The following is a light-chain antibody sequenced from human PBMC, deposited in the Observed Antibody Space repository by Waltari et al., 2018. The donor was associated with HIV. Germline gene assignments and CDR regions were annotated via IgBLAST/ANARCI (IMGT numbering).Light chain of an antibody. J-gene: IGKJ5*01. CDR3: HQRSSWPLT. V-gene: IGKV3-11*01. Sequence: EIVLTQSQATLSLSPGERATLSCRASQSVSSYLAWYQQKPGQAPRLLIYGASSRATGIPARFSGSGSGTDFTLTISSLEPGDFGVYYCHQRSSWPLTFGQGTRLEIK. CDR2: GAS. CDR1: QSVSSY.